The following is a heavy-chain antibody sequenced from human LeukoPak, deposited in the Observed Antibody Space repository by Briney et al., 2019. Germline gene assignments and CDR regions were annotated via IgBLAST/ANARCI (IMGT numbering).Heavy chain of an antibody. CDR2: ISGSGGST. Sequence: PGGSLRLSCAASGFTFSSYAMSWVRQAPGKGLEWVSAISGSGGSTYYADSVKGRFTISRDNSKNTLYLQMNSLRAEDTAVYYCAKAPIRGGSPNWFAPWPRGTLDTVSS. CDR1: GFTFSSYA. V-gene: IGHV3-23*01. D-gene: IGHD3-10*01. CDR3: AKAPIRGGSPNWFAP. J-gene: IGHJ5*02.